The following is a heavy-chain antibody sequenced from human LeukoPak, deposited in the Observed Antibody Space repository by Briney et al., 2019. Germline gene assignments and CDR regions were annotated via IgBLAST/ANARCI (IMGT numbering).Heavy chain of an antibody. D-gene: IGHD3/OR15-3a*01. CDR2: IYHSGST. J-gene: IGHJ6*03. CDR3: ARQGDFWTPAGYYYMDV. Sequence: TLSLTCAVSGGSISSSNWWSWVRQPPGKGLEWIGEIYHSGSTNYNPSLKSRVTISVDKSKNQFSLKLSSVTAADTAVYYCARQGDFWTPAGYYYMDVWGKGTTVTVSS. CDR1: GGSISSSNW. V-gene: IGHV4-4*02.